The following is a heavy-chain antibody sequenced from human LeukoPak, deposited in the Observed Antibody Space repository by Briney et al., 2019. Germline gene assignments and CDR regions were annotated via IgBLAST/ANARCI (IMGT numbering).Heavy chain of an antibody. J-gene: IGHJ6*02. CDR3: ARGRAGNYYYYGMDV. CDR1: GGSFSGYY. V-gene: IGHV4-59*10. Sequence: SETLSLTCAVYGGSFSGYYWSWIRQPAGKGLEWIGRIYTSGSTNYNPSLKSRVTMSVDTSKNHFSLKLSSVTAADTAVYYCARGRAGNYYYYGMDVWGQGTTVTVSS. CDR2: IYTSGST.